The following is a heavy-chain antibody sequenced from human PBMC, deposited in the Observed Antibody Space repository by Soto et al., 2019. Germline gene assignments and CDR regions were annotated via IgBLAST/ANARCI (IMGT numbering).Heavy chain of an antibody. CDR3: AKEHHYSSSWSEFDY. CDR1: GFTFSSYA. Sequence: EVQLLGSGGGLVQPGGSLRLSCAASGFTFSSYALSWVRQAPGKGLEWVSAISGSGVSTYYADSVKGRFTISRDNSKNTLYLQMNSLRAEDTAVYYCAKEHHYSSSWSEFDYWGQGTLVTVSS. J-gene: IGHJ4*02. V-gene: IGHV3-23*01. D-gene: IGHD6-13*01. CDR2: ISGSGVST.